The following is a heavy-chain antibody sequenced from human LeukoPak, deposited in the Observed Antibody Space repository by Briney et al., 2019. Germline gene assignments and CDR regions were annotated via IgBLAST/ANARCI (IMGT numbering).Heavy chain of an antibody. CDR1: GNSFTNYW. CDR3: ARRAVEMATIDSYYFDY. CDR2: IYPGDSDT. V-gene: IGHV5-51*01. Sequence: GESLKISCKGSGNSFTNYWIGWVRQMPGKGLEWMGIIYPGDSDTRYSPSFQGQVTISAQKSISTAYLQWSSLKASDTAMYYCARRAVEMATIDSYYFDYWGQGTLVTVSS. J-gene: IGHJ4*02. D-gene: IGHD5-24*01.